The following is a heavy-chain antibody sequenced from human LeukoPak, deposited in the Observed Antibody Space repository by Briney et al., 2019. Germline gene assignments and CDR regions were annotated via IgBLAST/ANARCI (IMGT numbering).Heavy chain of an antibody. CDR3: ARGQWLVPLDF. J-gene: IGHJ4*02. CDR2: IYSSGST. D-gene: IGHD6-19*01. Sequence: SETLSLTCTVSGDSISIYYWSWIRQPPGKGLEWIGYIYSSGSTNYNPSLKSRVYISVDTSKNQFSLKLSSVTAADTAVYFCARGQWLVPLDFWGQGILVTVSS. CDR1: GDSISIYY. V-gene: IGHV4-4*09.